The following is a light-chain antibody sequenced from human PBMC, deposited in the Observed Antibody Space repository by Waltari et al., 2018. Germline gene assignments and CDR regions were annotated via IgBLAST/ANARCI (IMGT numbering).Light chain of an antibody. J-gene: IGKJ1*01. CDR2: AAS. CDR1: QDISSY. CDR3: QHLHSYPWT. Sequence: DIQLTQSPSFLSASVGDRVTITCRASQDISSYLAWYQQKPGKAPKLRIYAASSLQSGVPPRFSGSGSGSEFTLTISSLQPEDIATYYCQHLHSYPWTFGQGTRVEIK. V-gene: IGKV1-9*01.